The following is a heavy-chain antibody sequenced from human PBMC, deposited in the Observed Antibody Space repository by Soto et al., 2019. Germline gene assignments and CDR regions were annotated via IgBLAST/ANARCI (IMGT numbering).Heavy chain of an antibody. J-gene: IGHJ4*02. CDR3: ARVAAAGTWTFDY. CDR2: IYDSGST. Sequence: QVQLQESGPGLVKPSETLSLTCTVSGDSVSSGSYYWIWIRQPPGKGLEWIGYIYDSGSTNYNPSLKSRVTISGDTSKNQFSLKLSSVTAADTAVYYCARVAAAGTWTFDYWGQGTLVTVSS. CDR1: GDSVSSGSYY. V-gene: IGHV4-61*01. D-gene: IGHD6-13*01.